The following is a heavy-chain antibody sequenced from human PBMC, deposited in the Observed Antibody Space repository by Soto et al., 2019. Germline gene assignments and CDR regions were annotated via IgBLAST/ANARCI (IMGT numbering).Heavy chain of an antibody. V-gene: IGHV3-64D*06. CDR1: GFPFSNHA. D-gene: IGHD6-6*01. Sequence: PGGSLRLSCSASGFPFSNHAMHWVRQAPGKGLEYVSAINYNGGTTYYVDSVKGRFTISRDNSKNTLYLQMSSLKVEDTAMYHCVTWGEIEARNLDHWGQGTLVTVSS. CDR2: INYNGGTT. CDR3: VTWGEIEARNLDH. J-gene: IGHJ4*02.